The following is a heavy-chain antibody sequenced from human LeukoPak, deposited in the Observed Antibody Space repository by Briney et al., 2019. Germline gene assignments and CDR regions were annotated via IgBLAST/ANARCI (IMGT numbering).Heavy chain of an antibody. V-gene: IGHV3-21*01. CDR1: GFTFSSYA. CDR2: ISSSSTYI. D-gene: IGHD1-26*01. Sequence: GGSLRLSCAASGFTFSSYAMSWVRQAPGKGLEWVSSISSSSTYIYYADSVKGRFTISRDNAKNSLYLQMNSLRAEDTAVYYCANLVGASYYGMDVWGQGTTVTVSS. J-gene: IGHJ6*02. CDR3: ANLVGASYYGMDV.